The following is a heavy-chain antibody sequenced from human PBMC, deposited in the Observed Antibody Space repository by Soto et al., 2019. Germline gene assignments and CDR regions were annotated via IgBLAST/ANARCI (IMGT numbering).Heavy chain of an antibody. V-gene: IGHV1-18*01. D-gene: IGHD6-13*01. J-gene: IGHJ2*01. CDR3: ARCPPYSSRSAFDL. CDR1: GYTFTNYD. Sequence: QVQLVQSGAEVKKPGASVKVSCKASGYTFTNYDINWVRQAPGQGLEWMGWISAYNGKTNYAQKLQGRVTMTTDTSTSTAYMELRRLRYDDTAVYYCARCPPYSSRSAFDLWGRGTLVTVSS. CDR2: ISAYNGKT.